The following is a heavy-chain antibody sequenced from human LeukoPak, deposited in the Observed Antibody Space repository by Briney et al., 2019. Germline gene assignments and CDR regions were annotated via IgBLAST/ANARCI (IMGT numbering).Heavy chain of an antibody. CDR3: ARATLIAAAGQYNWFDP. V-gene: IGHV5-10-1*01. CDR2: IDPSDSYT. Sequence: GESPRTSCKGSGYSFTSYWISWVRQMPGKGLEWMGRIDPSDSYTNYSPSFQGHVTISADKSISTAYLQWSSLKASDTAMYYCARATLIAAAGQYNWFDPWGQGTLVTVSS. D-gene: IGHD6-13*01. J-gene: IGHJ5*02. CDR1: GYSFTSYW.